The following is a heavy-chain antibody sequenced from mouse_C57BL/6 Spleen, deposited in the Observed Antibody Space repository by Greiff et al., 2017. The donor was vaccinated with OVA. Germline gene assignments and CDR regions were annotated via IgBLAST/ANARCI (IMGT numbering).Heavy chain of an antibody. CDR1: GYTFTSYW. D-gene: IGHD2-2*01. Sequence: VKLQQPGAELVKPGASVKMSCKASGYTFTSYWITWVKQRPGQGLEWIGDIYPGSGSTNYNEKFKSKATLTVDTSSSTAYMQLSSLTSEDSAVYYCERSGLWLRQRGNYYAMDYWGQGTSVTVSS. J-gene: IGHJ4*01. CDR3: ERSGLWLRQRGNYYAMDY. V-gene: IGHV1-55*01. CDR2: IYPGSGST.